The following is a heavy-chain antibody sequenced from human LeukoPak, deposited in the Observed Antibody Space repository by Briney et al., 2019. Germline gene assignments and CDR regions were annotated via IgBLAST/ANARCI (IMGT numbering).Heavy chain of an antibody. CDR3: ARGFTIFGVVNDAFDI. CDR1: GFTFRDYW. V-gene: IGHV3-74*01. D-gene: IGHD3-3*01. Sequence: AGGSLRLSCAASGFTFRDYWTKWVRQAPGEGLVWVSRIDSDGSSTSNADSVKGRFTISRDNAKNTVYLQMNSLRAEDTAVYYCARGFTIFGVVNDAFDIWGQGTMVTVSS. J-gene: IGHJ3*02. CDR2: IDSDGSST.